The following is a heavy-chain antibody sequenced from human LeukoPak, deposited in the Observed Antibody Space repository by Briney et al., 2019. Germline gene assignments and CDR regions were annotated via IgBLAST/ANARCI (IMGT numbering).Heavy chain of an antibody. V-gene: IGHV4-59*08. CDR1: GDSISTYY. CDR3: ARLDWGGYHVDY. J-gene: IGHJ4*02. CDR2: INYSGRT. D-gene: IGHD3-3*01. Sequence: RTSKTLSLKCTISGDSISTYYWSWIRQPPGKGLEWTGYINYSGRTNYNPSLKSRVTISLDTSKNQFSLKLSSVTAADTAVYYCARLDWGGYHVDYWGQGTPVTVSS.